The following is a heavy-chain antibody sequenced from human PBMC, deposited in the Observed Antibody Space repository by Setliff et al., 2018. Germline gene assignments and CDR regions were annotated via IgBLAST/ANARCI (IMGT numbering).Heavy chain of an antibody. D-gene: IGHD3-3*01. V-gene: IGHV3-33*08. Sequence: GSLRLSCAASGFTFSSYGMHWVRQAPGKGLEWVALIWYDGSNKYYADSVQGRFTISRDNSKNTLYLQMNSLRAEDTAVYYCARGPTIFGAIYYMDVWGKGTTVTVSS. J-gene: IGHJ6*03. CDR3: ARGPTIFGAIYYMDV. CDR2: IWYDGSNK. CDR1: GFTFSSYG.